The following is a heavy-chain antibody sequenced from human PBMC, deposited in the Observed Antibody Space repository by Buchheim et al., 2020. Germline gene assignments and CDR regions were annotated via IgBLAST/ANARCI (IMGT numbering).Heavy chain of an antibody. J-gene: IGHJ6*03. Sequence: QVQLQQSGAGLLKPSETLSLTCAVSGGSFSGYYWSWIRQPPGKGLEWIGDINHSGSTNYNPSLKSRVTISVDTSKNQFSLKLSSVTAADTAVYYCARGAVDVSNGTMDSDCYMDVWGKGTT. CDR1: GGSFSGYY. V-gene: IGHV4-34*01. CDR3: ARGAVDVSNGTMDSDCYMDV. CDR2: INHSGST. D-gene: IGHD2-8*01.